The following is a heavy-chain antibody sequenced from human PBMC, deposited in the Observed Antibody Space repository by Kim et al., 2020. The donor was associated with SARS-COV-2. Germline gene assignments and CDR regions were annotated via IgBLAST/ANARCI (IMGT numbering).Heavy chain of an antibody. Sequence: SETLSLTCTVSGGSISSGGYYWSWIRQHPGKGLEWIGYIYYSASTYYNPSLKSRVTISVDTSKNQFSLKLSSVTAADTAVYYCATQPISGYSYGYPHSHYYYGMDVWGQGTTVTVSS. D-gene: IGHD5-18*01. CDR2: IYYSAST. V-gene: IGHV4-31*03. CDR3: ATQPISGYSYGYPHSHYYYGMDV. J-gene: IGHJ6*02. CDR1: GGSISSGGYY.